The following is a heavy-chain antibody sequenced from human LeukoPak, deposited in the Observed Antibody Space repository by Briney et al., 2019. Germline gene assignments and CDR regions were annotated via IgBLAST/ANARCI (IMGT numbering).Heavy chain of an antibody. Sequence: QTLSLTCAISGDSVSSNSAAWNWIRQSPSRGLEWLGRTYYRSKWYSDYAVSVKSPLTISPATSKNQSSLQLNSVTPEDTAVYYCARDSSGWRSIFDYWGQGTLVSVSS. CDR2: TYYRSKWYS. J-gene: IGHJ4*02. CDR3: ARDSSGWRSIFDY. D-gene: IGHD6-19*01. V-gene: IGHV6-1*01. CDR1: GDSVSSNSAA.